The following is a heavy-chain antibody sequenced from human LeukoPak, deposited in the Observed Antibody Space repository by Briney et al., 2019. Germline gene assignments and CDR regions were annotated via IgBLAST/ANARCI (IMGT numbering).Heavy chain of an antibody. V-gene: IGHV3-20*04. D-gene: IGHD2-2*01. Sequence: GGSLRLSCAASGFTFDDYGMSWVRQAPGKGLEWVSGINWNGGSTGYADSVKGRFTISRDNAKNSLYPQMNSLRAEDTALYYCARDLGYVTEGGFDYWGQGTLVTVSS. CDR1: GFTFDDYG. J-gene: IGHJ4*02. CDR2: INWNGGST. CDR3: ARDLGYVTEGGFDY.